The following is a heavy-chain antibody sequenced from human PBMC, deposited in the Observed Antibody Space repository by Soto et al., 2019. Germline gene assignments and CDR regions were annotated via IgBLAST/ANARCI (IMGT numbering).Heavy chain of an antibody. D-gene: IGHD3-22*01. CDR3: ASLPYYYASSGYPRDFDY. V-gene: IGHV4-4*02. J-gene: IGHJ4*02. CDR2: IYHSGST. CDR1: GGSISSSNW. Sequence: PSETLSLTCAVSGGSISSSNWWSWVRQPPGKGLEWIGEIYHSGSTNYNPSLKSRVTISVDKSKNQFSLKLSSVTAADTAVYYCASLPYYYASSGYPRDFDYWGQGTLGTV.